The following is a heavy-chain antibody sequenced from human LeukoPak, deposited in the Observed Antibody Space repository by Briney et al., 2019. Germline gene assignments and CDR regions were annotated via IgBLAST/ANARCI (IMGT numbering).Heavy chain of an antibody. CDR3: ARDLNGYSSSFPY. D-gene: IGHD6-6*01. Sequence: SVKVSCKASGGTFSSYAISWVRQAPGQGLEWMGGIIPIFGTANYAQKFQGRVTITADKSTSTAYMELSSLRSEDTAVYYCARDLNGYSSSFPYWGQGTLVTVSS. CDR1: GGTFSSYA. CDR2: IIPIFGTA. V-gene: IGHV1-69*06. J-gene: IGHJ4*02.